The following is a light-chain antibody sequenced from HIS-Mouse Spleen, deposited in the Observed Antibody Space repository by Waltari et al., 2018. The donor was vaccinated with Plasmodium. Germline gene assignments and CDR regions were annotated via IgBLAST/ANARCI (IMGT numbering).Light chain of an antibody. CDR1: QSVSSN. Sequence: EIVMTQSPATLSVSPGERATLSCRASQSVSSNLAWYQQKPGQATRRLSYGASTRATGIAARFSGSGSGTEFTLTIRSLQSEDFAVYYCQQYNNWSFTFGPGTRVDMK. CDR2: GAS. CDR3: QQYNNWSFT. V-gene: IGKV3-15*01. J-gene: IGKJ3*01.